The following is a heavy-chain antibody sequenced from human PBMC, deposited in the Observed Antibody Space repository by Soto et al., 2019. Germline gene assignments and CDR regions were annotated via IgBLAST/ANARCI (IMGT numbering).Heavy chain of an antibody. J-gene: IGHJ4*02. Sequence: QVYLPPWGAGPPTPSPTLPLTSAVSGGSASGYSWTCLRQPPAKGLEWIGEVSDRGGTNYSPSLKSRVTISMDTSKKQFSLRLTSVTAADTALYYCARRVAVTYFFDTWGQGALVPVSS. V-gene: IGHV4-34*01. CDR1: GGSASGYS. CDR3: ARRVAVTYFFDT. D-gene: IGHD4-17*01. CDR2: VSDRGGT.